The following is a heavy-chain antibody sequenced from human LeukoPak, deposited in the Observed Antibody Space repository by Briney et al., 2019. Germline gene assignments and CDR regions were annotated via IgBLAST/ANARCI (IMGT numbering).Heavy chain of an antibody. Sequence: PGGSLRLSCGVSGFSFSSYGMHWVRQAPGKGLEWVAYIRYDGSNKYYADSVKGRFTISRDNSKNTLYLQMNSLRAEDTAVYYCAKVATMVRGVIIPLLSYMDVWGKGTTVTISS. V-gene: IGHV3-30*02. CDR3: AKVATMVRGVIIPLLSYMDV. J-gene: IGHJ6*03. CDR1: GFSFSSYG. CDR2: IRYDGSNK. D-gene: IGHD3-10*01.